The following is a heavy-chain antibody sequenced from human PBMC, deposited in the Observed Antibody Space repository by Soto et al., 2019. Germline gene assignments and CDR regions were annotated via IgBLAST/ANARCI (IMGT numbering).Heavy chain of an antibody. Sequence: QVQVVQSGAEVKKPGASVKVACKASGYSFDTFGMSWVRQAPGQGLEWMGWISIEKGDTNSAQKFQVRVTMTTDTSTSTAYMELRSLTSDDTAVYYCASCYCSVGSCFTCWHFDLWGRGTLVTVSS. J-gene: IGHJ2*01. CDR1: GYSFDTFG. V-gene: IGHV1-18*01. CDR2: ISIEKGDT. CDR3: ASCYCSVGSCFTCWHFDL. D-gene: IGHD2-15*01.